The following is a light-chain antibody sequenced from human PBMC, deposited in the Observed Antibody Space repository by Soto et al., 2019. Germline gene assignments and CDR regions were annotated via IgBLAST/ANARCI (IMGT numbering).Light chain of an antibody. CDR3: QQYGSSPLT. J-gene: IGKJ5*01. CDR1: QSVSSY. CDR2: DVS. V-gene: IGKV3-20*01. Sequence: EIVLTQSPATLSLSPGERATLSCRASQSVSSYLAWYQQKPGQAPRLRIYDVSNRATGIPDRFYGSGSGTDFTLTISRLEPEDFGVYYCQQYGSSPLTFGQGTRLEI.